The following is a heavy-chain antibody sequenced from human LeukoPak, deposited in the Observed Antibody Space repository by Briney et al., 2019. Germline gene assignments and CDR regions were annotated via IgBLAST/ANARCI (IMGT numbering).Heavy chain of an antibody. CDR1: GYTFTSYG. Sequence: ASVKVSCKASGYTFTSYGISWVRQAPGQGLEWMGWISAYNGNTNYAQKLQGRVTMTTDTSTSTAYMELGSLRSDDTAVYYCARGLGDPLITDHYYYYGMDVWGQGTTVTVSS. V-gene: IGHV1-18*01. D-gene: IGHD3-16*01. CDR2: ISAYNGNT. CDR3: ARGLGDPLITDHYYYYGMDV. J-gene: IGHJ6*02.